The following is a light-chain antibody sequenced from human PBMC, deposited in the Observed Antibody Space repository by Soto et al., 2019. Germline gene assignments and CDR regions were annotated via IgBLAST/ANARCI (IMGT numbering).Light chain of an antibody. CDR2: ANT. CDR3: QSYDGSLSGSRV. Sequence: QSVLTQPPSVSGAPGQRVTISCTGSSSNIGAGYDVHWYQQLPGTAPKLLIYANTNRPSGVPDRFSGSKSGTSASLAITGLQAEDEADYYCQSYDGSLSGSRVFGGGTQLTVL. CDR1: SSNIGAGYD. V-gene: IGLV1-40*01. J-gene: IGLJ3*02.